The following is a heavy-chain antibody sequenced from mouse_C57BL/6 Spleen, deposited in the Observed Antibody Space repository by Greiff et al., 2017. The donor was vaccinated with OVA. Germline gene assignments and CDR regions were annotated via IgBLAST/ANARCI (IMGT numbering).Heavy chain of an antibody. Sequence: DVQLQESGPGLVKPSQSLSLTCSVPGYSITSGYYWNWIRQFPGNKLEWMGYISYDGSNNYNPSLKNRISITRDTSKNQFFLKLNSVTTEDTATYYCARATVVARASYYAMDYWGQGTSVTVSS. CDR3: ARATVVARASYYAMDY. V-gene: IGHV3-6*01. D-gene: IGHD1-1*01. CDR1: GYSITSGYY. CDR2: ISYDGSN. J-gene: IGHJ4*01.